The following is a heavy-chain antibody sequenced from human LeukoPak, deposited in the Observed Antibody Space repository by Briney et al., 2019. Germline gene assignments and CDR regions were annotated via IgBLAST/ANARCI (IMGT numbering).Heavy chain of an antibody. V-gene: IGHV5-10-1*01. Sequence: GESLKISCKGSGYNYTNYWISWARQMPGKGLEWMGRIDPSDSYTNYSPSFQGHVTISADKSISTAYLQWSSLRASDTAMYYCATRITASAAFDIWGQGTMVTVSS. D-gene: IGHD1-20*01. J-gene: IGHJ3*02. CDR1: GYNYTNYW. CDR2: IDPSDSYT. CDR3: ATRITASAAFDI.